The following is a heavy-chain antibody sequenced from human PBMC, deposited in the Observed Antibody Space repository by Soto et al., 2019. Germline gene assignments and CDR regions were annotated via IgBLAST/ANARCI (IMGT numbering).Heavy chain of an antibody. CDR2: ISYDGSNK. CDR1: GFTFSSYA. D-gene: IGHD1-26*01. J-gene: IGHJ4*02. Sequence: RLSCAASGFTFSSYAMHWVRQAPGKGLEWVAVISYDGSNKYYADSVKGRFTVSRDNSKNTLYLQMNSLRPEDTAVYYCAKEGVGATRVGFDYWGQGTLVTVSS. V-gene: IGHV3-30-3*01. CDR3: AKEGVGATRVGFDY.